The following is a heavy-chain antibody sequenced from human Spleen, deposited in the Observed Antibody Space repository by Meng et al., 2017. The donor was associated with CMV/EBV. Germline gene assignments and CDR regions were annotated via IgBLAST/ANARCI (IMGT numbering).Heavy chain of an antibody. J-gene: IGHJ4*02. CDR3: ARSPYDTSDYSFDY. CDR2: IMSDSSTI. Sequence: GESLKISCAASGFTFSRYWMHWVRQGPGKGLVWVSYIMSDSSTIYYASSVKGRFTISRDNAKSSLYLQMNSLRAEDTAVYYCARSPYDTSDYSFDYWGQGILVTVS. V-gene: IGHV3-48*04. D-gene: IGHD3-22*01. CDR1: GFTFSRYW.